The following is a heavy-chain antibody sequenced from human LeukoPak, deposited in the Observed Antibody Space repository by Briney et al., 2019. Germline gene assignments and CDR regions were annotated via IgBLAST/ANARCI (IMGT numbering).Heavy chain of an antibody. J-gene: IGHJ3*02. CDR3: ARVTILYYDSSGYPLYPDAFDI. CDR1: GGTFSSYA. CDR2: IIPIFDTA. D-gene: IGHD3-22*01. Sequence: GASVKVSCKASGGTFSSYAISWVRQAPGQGLEWMGGIIPIFDTANYAQKFQGRVTITADESTSTTYMELSSLRSEDTAVYYCARVTILYYDSSGYPLYPDAFDIWGQGTMVTVSS. V-gene: IGHV1-69*13.